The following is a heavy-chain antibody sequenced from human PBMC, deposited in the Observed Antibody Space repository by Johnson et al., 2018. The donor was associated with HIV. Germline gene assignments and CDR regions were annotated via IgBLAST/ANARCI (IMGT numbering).Heavy chain of an antibody. CDR1: GFTFSSYD. Sequence: VQLVESGGGLVQSGGSLRLSCAASGFTFSSYDMHWVRQATGKGLEWVSAIGTAGDTYYQGSVKGRFTISSDDSKNTLYLQLSSLRVEDTAVYYCAKVFSDNWNLASSLDDAFNIWGQGTMVIVSS. D-gene: IGHD1-1*01. CDR3: AKVFSDNWNLASSLDDAFNI. CDR2: IGTAGDT. V-gene: IGHV3-13*01. J-gene: IGHJ3*02.